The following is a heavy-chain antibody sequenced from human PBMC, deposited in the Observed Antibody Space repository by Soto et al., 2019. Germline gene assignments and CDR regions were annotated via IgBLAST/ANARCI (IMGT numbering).Heavy chain of an antibody. CDR3: AREERSYGSGSYIGIDP. CDR1: GGSISSGGYY. CDR2: IYYSGST. V-gene: IGHV4-31*03. D-gene: IGHD3-10*01. Sequence: QVQLQESGPGLVKPSQTLSLTCTVSGGSISSGGYYWSWIRQHPGKGLEWIGYIYYSGSTYYNPSLKSRVTMSVDTSKNQFSLKLSSVTAADTAVYYCAREERSYGSGSYIGIDPWGQGTLVTVSS. J-gene: IGHJ5*02.